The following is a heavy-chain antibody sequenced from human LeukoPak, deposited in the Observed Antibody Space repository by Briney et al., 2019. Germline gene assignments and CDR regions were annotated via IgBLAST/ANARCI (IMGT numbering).Heavy chain of an antibody. CDR2: INPSSGAT. CDR1: GYTFNYYY. V-gene: IGHV1-2*02. Sequence: GASVKVSCKASGYTFNYYYMHWVRQAPGQGLEWMGWINPSSGATNYAQKFQGRVTMTRDTSVSTAYMELTRLRSDASAVFYCIRGPGHYFDYWGQGTVVTVPS. J-gene: IGHJ4*02. CDR3: IRGPGHYFDY. D-gene: IGHD3-10*01.